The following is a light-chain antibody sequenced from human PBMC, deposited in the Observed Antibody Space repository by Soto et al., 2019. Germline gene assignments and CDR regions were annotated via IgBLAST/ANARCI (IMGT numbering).Light chain of an antibody. CDR2: EGI. V-gene: IGLV2-23*01. J-gene: IGLJ2*01. CDR1: SSDVGSYNF. Sequence: QSALTQPASVSGSPGQSITISCTGTSSDVGSYNFVSWYQQHPGKAPKLIIYEGIKRPSGVSNRFSGSKSGNTASLTISGLQAEDEADYYCCSYGGSSTHVLFGGGTKLTVL. CDR3: CSYGGSSTHVL.